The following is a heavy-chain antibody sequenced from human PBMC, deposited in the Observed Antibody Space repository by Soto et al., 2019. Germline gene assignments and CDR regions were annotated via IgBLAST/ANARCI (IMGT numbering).Heavy chain of an antibody. V-gene: IGHV4-59*08. CDR1: GGSISSYY. D-gene: IGHD3-10*01. CDR3: TTQGFGGLHGLVDV. CDR2: IYYESA. J-gene: IGHJ6*02. Sequence: KTSETLSLTCTVSGGSISSYYWSWIRQSPGKGLEWIGYIYYESANYNPSLNSRVIILVDTSKNQFSLRLSSVTAADTAVYYCTTQGFGGLHGLVDVWGQGTTVTVSS.